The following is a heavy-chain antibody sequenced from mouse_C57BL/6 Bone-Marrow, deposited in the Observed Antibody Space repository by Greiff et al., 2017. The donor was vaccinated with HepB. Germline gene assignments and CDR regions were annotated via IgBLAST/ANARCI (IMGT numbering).Heavy chain of an antibody. Sequence: EVKVEESGGGLVQPGGSLKLSCAASGFTFSDYYMYWVRQTPEKRLEWVAYISNGGGSTYYPDTVKGRITLSRDNAKNTLYLQMSRLKSEDTAMYYCARHVYDYGYYAMDYWGQGTSVTVSS. V-gene: IGHV5-12*01. CDR3: ARHVYDYGYYAMDY. CDR2: ISNGGGST. CDR1: GFTFSDYY. J-gene: IGHJ4*01. D-gene: IGHD2-4*01.